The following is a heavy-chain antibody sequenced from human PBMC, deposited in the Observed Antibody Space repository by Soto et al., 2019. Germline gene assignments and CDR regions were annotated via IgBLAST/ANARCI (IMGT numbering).Heavy chain of an antibody. CDR1: GGSISSGGYY. J-gene: IGHJ5*02. V-gene: IGHV4-31*01. CDR2: IYYSGST. CDR3: ARVGYCSGDSCYSVGWFDP. D-gene: IGHD2-15*01. Sequence: QVQLQESGPGLVKPSQTLSLTCTVSGGSISSGGYYWSWIRQHPGKGLEWIGYIYYSGSTYYNPSLKSQVTIPVDTSKNQFSLKLNSVSAADTDVYYCARVGYCSGDSCYSVGWFDPWGQGTLVTVSS.